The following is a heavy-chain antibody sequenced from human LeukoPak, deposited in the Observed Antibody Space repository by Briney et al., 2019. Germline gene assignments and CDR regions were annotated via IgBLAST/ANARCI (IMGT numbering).Heavy chain of an antibody. J-gene: IGHJ4*02. CDR1: GFTFSSYE. CDR2: ISSSGST. Sequence: PGGSLRLSCAASGFTFSSYEMNWVRQAPGKGLEWVSYISSSGSTYYADSVKGRFTISRDNSKNTLYLQMNSLRAEDTAVYYCASDTVAGADYWGQGTLVTVSS. D-gene: IGHD6-19*01. CDR3: ASDTVAGADY. V-gene: IGHV3-48*03.